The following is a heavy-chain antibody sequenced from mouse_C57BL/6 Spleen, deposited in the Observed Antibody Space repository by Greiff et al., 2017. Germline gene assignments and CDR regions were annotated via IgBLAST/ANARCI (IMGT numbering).Heavy chain of an antibody. D-gene: IGHD1-1*01. Sequence: VKLQESGAELVRPGTSVKVSCKASGYAFTNYLIEWVKQRPGQGLEWIGVINPGSGGTNYNEKFKGKATLTADKSSSTAYMQLSSLTSEDSAVYFCARGSTTVRFAYWGQGTLVTVSA. CDR3: ARGSTTVRFAY. V-gene: IGHV1-54*01. J-gene: IGHJ3*01. CDR2: INPGSGGT. CDR1: GYAFTNYL.